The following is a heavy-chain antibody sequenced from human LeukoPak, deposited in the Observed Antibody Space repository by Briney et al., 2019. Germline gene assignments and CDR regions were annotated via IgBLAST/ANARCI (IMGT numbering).Heavy chain of an antibody. CDR2: ISSSGSTI. V-gene: IGHV3-11*01. D-gene: IGHD3-9*01. Sequence: GGSLRLSCAASGFTFSDYYMSWIRQAPGKGLEWVSYISSSGSTIYYADSVKGRFTISRDNAKNSLYLQMNSLRAEDTAVYYCARDPRYFDWLLYFDYWGQGTLVTVSS. J-gene: IGHJ4*02. CDR1: GFTFSDYY. CDR3: ARDPRYFDWLLYFDY.